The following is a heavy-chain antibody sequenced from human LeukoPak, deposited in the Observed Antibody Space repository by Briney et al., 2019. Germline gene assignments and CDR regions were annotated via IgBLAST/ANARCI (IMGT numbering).Heavy chain of an antibody. Sequence: GGSLRLSCAASGFTFSSHGMHWVRQAPGKGLEWVAVIWNDGSNTYHADSVKGRFTISRDNSKSTLYLQMNSLRAEDTAVYYCARDRGSRWFGPIDYWGQGTLVTVSS. CDR2: IWNDGSNT. D-gene: IGHD6-13*01. CDR1: GFTFSSHG. CDR3: ARDRGSRWFGPIDY. V-gene: IGHV3-33*01. J-gene: IGHJ4*02.